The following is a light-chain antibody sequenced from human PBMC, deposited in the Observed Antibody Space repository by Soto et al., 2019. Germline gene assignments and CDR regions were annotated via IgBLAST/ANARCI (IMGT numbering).Light chain of an antibody. CDR1: LSVSSN. J-gene: IGKJ4*01. V-gene: IGKV3-15*01. Sequence: EIGMTESPATLSVSQGERATLSCRASLSVSSNLAWYQQKPGQAPRLLIYGASTRATGIPARFSGSGSGTEFTLTISSLQSEDFAVYYCQQYGSSPLTFGGGTKVDI. CDR3: QQYGSSPLT. CDR2: GAS.